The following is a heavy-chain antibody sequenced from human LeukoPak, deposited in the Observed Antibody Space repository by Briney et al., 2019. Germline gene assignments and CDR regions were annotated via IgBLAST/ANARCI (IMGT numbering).Heavy chain of an antibody. D-gene: IGHD2-2*01. CDR3: ARLADCSSSSCRSFDY. CDR2: INPNSGFT. V-gene: IGHV1-2*02. Sequence: GASVMVSCKASGYPFTGYYLHWVRQAPGQGLEWMGWINPNSGFTNYAQKFQGRVTMTRDTSISTAYMELSRLRSDDTAVYYCARLADCSSSSCRSFDYWGQGTLVTVSS. CDR1: GYPFTGYY. J-gene: IGHJ4*02.